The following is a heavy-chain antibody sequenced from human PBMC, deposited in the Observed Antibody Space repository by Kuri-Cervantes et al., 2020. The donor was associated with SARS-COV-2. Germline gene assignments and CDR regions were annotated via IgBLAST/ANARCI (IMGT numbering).Heavy chain of an antibody. CDR2: IYHTGTT. V-gene: IGHV4-59*08. CDR3: AMSSDWNPLWYFDL. Sequence: GSLRLSCTVSGGSISSYYWSWIRQPPGQGLEWIGSIYHTGTTSYKSSLKSRVTISADTSKNQFSLNLKSVTAADTAIYYCAMSSDWNPLWYFDLWGRGTLVTVSS. D-gene: IGHD2-21*01. J-gene: IGHJ2*01. CDR1: GGSISSYY.